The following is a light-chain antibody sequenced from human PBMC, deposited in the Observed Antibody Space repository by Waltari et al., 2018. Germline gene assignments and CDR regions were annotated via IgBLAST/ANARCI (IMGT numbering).Light chain of an antibody. CDR1: QDINAD. CDR3: AQRNDWPIT. J-gene: IGKJ5*01. CDR2: DAS. Sequence: DIVLTQSPATLSLSPGERATLSCRASQDINADLAWYQQKPGQAPRLFVYDASNRATGIPARVSGSGSGTDFTLTISSLDPEDSAVYYCAQRNDWPITFGQGTRVEIE. V-gene: IGKV3-11*01.